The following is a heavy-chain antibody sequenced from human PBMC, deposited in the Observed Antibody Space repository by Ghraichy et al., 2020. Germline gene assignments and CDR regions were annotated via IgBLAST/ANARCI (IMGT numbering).Heavy chain of an antibody. V-gene: IGHV3-13*01. CDR1: GFTFSSYD. CDR3: ARGLFGEGIYYYYGMDV. D-gene: IGHD3-10*01. Sequence: GGSLRLSCAASGFTFSSYDMHWVRQATGKGLEWVSAIGTAGDTYYPGSVKGRFTISRENAKNSLYLQMNSLRAGDTAVYYCARGLFGEGIYYYYGMDVWGQGTTVTVSS. J-gene: IGHJ6*02. CDR2: IGTAGDT.